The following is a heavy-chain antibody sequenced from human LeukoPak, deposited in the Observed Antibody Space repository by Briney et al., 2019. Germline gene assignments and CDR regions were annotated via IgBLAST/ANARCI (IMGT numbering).Heavy chain of an antibody. D-gene: IGHD3-22*01. CDR1: GFTLSSYA. Sequence: PGGSLRLSCAASGFTLSSYAMSWVRQAPGKGLEWVSAISGSGGSTYYADTVKGRFTISRDNSKNTLYLQMNRLRAEDTAVYYCAKVLNYYDSSGYSVGVDYWGEGTLVTVSS. CDR3: AKVLNYYDSSGYSVGVDY. J-gene: IGHJ4*02. V-gene: IGHV3-23*01. CDR2: ISGSGGST.